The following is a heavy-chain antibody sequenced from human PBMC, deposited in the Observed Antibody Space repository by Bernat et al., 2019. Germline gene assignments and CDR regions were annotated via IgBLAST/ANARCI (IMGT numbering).Heavy chain of an antibody. Sequence: QVQLVQSGAEVKKPGASVKVSCKASGYTFTSYYMHWVRQAPGQGLEWMGIINPSGGSTSYAQKFQGRVTMTRGTCTSTVYMELSSLRSEETAVYYCAREILYGSSWGDAFDIWGQGTMVTVSS. CDR3: AREILYGSSWGDAFDI. CDR2: INPSGGST. V-gene: IGHV1-46*01. J-gene: IGHJ3*02. CDR1: GYTFTSYY. D-gene: IGHD6-13*01.